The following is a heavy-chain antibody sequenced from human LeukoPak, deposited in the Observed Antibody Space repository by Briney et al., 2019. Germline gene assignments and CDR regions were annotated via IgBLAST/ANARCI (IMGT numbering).Heavy chain of an antibody. D-gene: IGHD4-23*01. CDR1: GYTFTSYY. Sequence: ASVKVSCKASGYTFTSYYMHWVRQAPGQGLEWMGIINPSGGSTSYAQKFRGRITMTRDTSTSTVYMELSSLRSEDTAVYYCATPQETPDYGGKDTRFDYWGQGTLVTVSS. J-gene: IGHJ4*02. V-gene: IGHV1-46*01. CDR2: INPSGGST. CDR3: ATPQETPDYGGKDTRFDY.